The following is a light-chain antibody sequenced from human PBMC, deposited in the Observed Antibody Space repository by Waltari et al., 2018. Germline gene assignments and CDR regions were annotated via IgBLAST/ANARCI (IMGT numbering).Light chain of an antibody. CDR2: WAS. CDR3: QQYYGIPFT. V-gene: IGKV4-1*01. J-gene: IGKJ3*01. Sequence: DIVLTQSPDSLAVSLGERATINCQSTQNILYSSDQKNYLAWYQQKAGQPPKLLIYWASTRESGVPDRFSGSGSGTDFTLTISSLQAGDVAVYYCQQYYGIPFTFGPGTKVEIK. CDR1: QNILYSSDQKNY.